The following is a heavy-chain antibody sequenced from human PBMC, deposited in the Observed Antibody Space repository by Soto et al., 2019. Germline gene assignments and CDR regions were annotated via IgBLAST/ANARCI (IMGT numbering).Heavy chain of an antibody. D-gene: IGHD2-2*01. V-gene: IGHV3-74*01. CDR1: GFTFSSYW. Sequence: GGSLSLSCAASGFTFSSYWMHWVRQAPGKGLVWVSRINSDGSSTSYAVSVKGRFTISRDNAKNTLYLQMNSLRAEDTAVYYCARDRPYCSSTSCYLFYMDVWGKGTTVTVSS. CDR3: ARDRPYCSSTSCYLFYMDV. J-gene: IGHJ6*03. CDR2: INSDGSST.